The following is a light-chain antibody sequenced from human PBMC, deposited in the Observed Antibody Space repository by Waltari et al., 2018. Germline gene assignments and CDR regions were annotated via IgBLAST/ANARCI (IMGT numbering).Light chain of an antibody. CDR1: SSNIGSHY. Sequence: QSVLTQPPSVSAAPGQKVTISCSGSSSNIGSHYVSWYQQLPGTAPKLLIYDTDERASGIPDRFSGSKSGTSATLGITGLQTGDEADYYCGTWDSSLSAELFGGGTKLTVL. J-gene: IGLJ2*01. CDR3: GTWDSSLSAEL. V-gene: IGLV1-51*01. CDR2: DTD.